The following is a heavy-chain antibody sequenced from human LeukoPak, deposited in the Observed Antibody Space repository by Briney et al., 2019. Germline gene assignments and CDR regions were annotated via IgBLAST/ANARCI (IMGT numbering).Heavy chain of an antibody. Sequence: ASVKVSCKTSGYTFTSYYMHWVRQAPGQGLEWMGIINPSGDSTTYAQKFQGRVTMTTDTSTNTVYMELSSLRSEDTAVYYCARGYDSSSWYVRPRAPQQPTSPFDYWGQGTLVTVSS. CDR2: INPSGDST. V-gene: IGHV1-46*01. CDR1: GYTFTSYY. CDR3: ARGYDSSSWYVRPRAPQQPTSPFDY. D-gene: IGHD6-13*01. J-gene: IGHJ4*02.